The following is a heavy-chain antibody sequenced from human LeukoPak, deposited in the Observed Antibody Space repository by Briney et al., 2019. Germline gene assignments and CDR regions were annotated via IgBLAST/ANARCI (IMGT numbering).Heavy chain of an antibody. CDR3: ASLDTASTAFDY. CDR1: GFTFSSYA. CDR2: ISSNGGST. J-gene: IGHJ4*02. D-gene: IGHD5-18*01. Sequence: PGGSLRLSCAASGFTFSSYAMHWVRQAPGKGLEYVSAISSNGGSTYYANSVKGRFTISRDNSKNTLYLQMGSLRAEDMAVYYCASLDTASTAFDYWGQGTLVTVSS. V-gene: IGHV3-64*01.